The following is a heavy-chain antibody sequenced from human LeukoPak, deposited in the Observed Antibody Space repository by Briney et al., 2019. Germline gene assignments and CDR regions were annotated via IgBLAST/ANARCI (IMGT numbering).Heavy chain of an antibody. D-gene: IGHD3-22*01. J-gene: IGHJ4*02. CDR2: IYYSGST. CDR3: ARDSYDSSGYYPYYFDY. V-gene: IGHV4-59*12. Sequence: SETLSLTCTVSGGSISSYYWSWIRQPAGKGLEWIGYIYYSGSTNYNPSLKSRVTISVDTSKNQFSLKLSSVTAADTAVYYCARDSYDSSGYYPYYFDYWGQGTLVTVSS. CDR1: GGSISSYY.